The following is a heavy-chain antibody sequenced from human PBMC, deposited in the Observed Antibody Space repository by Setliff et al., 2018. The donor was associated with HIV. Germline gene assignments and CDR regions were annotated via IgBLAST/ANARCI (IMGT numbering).Heavy chain of an antibody. CDR1: GYSISSGYY. D-gene: IGHD5-12*01. CDR2: IYHRGNT. J-gene: IGHJ4*02. Sequence: SETLSLTCAVSGYSISSGYYWGWIRQPPGKGLEWIGSIYHRGNTYYNPSLKSRVTISFDTSKNQFSLKLSFVTAADTAVYYCARHLKGWLQGDFWVQGTLVTVSS. V-gene: IGHV4-38-2*01. CDR3: ARHLKGWLQGDF.